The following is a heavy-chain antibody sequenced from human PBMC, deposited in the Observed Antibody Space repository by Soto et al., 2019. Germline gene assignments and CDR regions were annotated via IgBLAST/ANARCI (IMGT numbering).Heavy chain of an antibody. CDR2: IYYSGST. J-gene: IGHJ4*02. D-gene: IGHD5-12*01. CDR1: GGSISSYY. Sequence: PSETLSLTCTVSGGSISSYYWSWIRQPPGKGLEWILYIYYSGSTNYKPSLKSRVTISVETSRNQFSLKVSSVTAADTAVYYCARENRDGYAXWGQGTLVTVSX. CDR3: ARENRDGYAX. V-gene: IGHV4-59*01.